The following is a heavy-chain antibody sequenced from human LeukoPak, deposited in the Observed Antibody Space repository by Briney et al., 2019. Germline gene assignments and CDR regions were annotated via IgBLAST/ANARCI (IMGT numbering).Heavy chain of an antibody. V-gene: IGHV4-39*07. D-gene: IGHD2-15*01. CDR1: GGSISSSSYY. J-gene: IGHJ4*02. CDR3: ARHSGGSYHYFDY. CDR2: IYQSGST. Sequence: PSETLSLTCTVSGGSISSSSYYWGWIRQPPGKGLEWIGYIYQSGSTYYNPSLKSRVTISVDRSKNQLSLKLNSVTAADTAVYYCARHSGGSYHYFDYWGQGTLVTVSS.